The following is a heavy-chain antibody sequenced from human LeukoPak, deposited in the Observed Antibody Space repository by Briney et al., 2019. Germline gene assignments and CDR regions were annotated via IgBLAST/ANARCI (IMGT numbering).Heavy chain of an antibody. CDR2: INPSGGST. J-gene: IGHJ6*03. D-gene: IGHD6-19*01. Sequence: ASVKVSCKASGYTFTSYYMHWVRQAPGQGLEWMGIINPSGGSTSYAQKFQGRVTMTRNTSISTAYMELSSLRSEDTAVYYCARAGYSSGWYYYYYYMDVWGKGTTVTISS. CDR1: GYTFTSYY. CDR3: ARAGYSSGWYYYYYYMDV. V-gene: IGHV1-46*01.